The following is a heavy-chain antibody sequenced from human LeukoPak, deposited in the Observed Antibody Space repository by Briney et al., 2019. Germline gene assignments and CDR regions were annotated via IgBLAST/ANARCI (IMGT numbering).Heavy chain of an antibody. CDR2: INPSGGST. V-gene: IGHV1-46*01. CDR1: GYTFTSYY. Sequence: ASVKVSCKASGYTFTSYYMHWVRQAPGQGLEWMGIINPSGGSTSYAQKFQGRVTMTRDMSTSTVYMELSGLRSEDTAVYYCARVGVVVAAFPSSDTTPFDYWGQGTLVTVSS. D-gene: IGHD2-15*01. CDR3: ARVGVVVAAFPSSDTTPFDY. J-gene: IGHJ4*02.